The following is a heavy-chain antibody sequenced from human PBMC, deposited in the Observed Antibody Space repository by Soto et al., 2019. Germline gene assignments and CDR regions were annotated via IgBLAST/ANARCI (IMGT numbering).Heavy chain of an antibody. J-gene: IGHJ6*02. D-gene: IGHD6-25*01. Sequence: RASVKVSCKASGYTFTSYYMHWVRQAPGQGLEWMGIINPSGGSTSYAQKFQGRVTMTRDTSTSTVYMELSSLRSEDTAVYYCARVVSPLSRLYGMDVWGQGTTVTVSS. CDR1: GYTFTSYY. CDR2: INPSGGST. CDR3: ARVVSPLSRLYGMDV. V-gene: IGHV1-46*01.